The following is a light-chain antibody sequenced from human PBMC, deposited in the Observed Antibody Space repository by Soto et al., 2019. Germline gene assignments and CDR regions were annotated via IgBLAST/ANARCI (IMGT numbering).Light chain of an antibody. J-gene: IGKJ5*01. CDR2: DAS. CDR1: QSVSSSY. Sequence: EILLTQSPVTLSLSPGERATLSCMASQSVSSSYVAWYQHRPGLAPRLLIHDASSRATGIPDRFSGTKSGTDFTLTIRRLEPEDAAVYFCQQYGSSPITFGQGTRLEIK. CDR3: QQYGSSPIT. V-gene: IGKV3D-20*01.